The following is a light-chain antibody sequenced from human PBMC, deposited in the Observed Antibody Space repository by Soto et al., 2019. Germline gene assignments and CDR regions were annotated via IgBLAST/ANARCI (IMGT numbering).Light chain of an antibody. CDR1: QSISSW. V-gene: IGKV1-5*03. CDR2: KAS. CDR3: QQYGSSSPWT. J-gene: IGKJ1*01. Sequence: DIQMTQSPSTLSASVGDRVTITCRASQSISSWLAWYQQKPGRAPKLLIYKASSLETGIPSRFSGSGSGTEFTLILSSLQADDFASYYCQQYGSSSPWTFGQGTKVEIK.